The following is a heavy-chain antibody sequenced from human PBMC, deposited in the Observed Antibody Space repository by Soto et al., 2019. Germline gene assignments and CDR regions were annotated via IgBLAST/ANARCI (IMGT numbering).Heavy chain of an antibody. J-gene: IGHJ4*02. V-gene: IGHV1-18*01. CDR3: ARVSNPFHIDY. Sequence: GASVKVSCKASGYTFTNYGFSWVLQAPGQGLEWMGWISAYNGNTNYAQNLQGRVSLTTDTSTSTAYMEVKSLRSDDTAMYYCARVSNPFHIDYWGQGTLVTVSS. CDR2: ISAYNGNT. CDR1: GYTFTNYG. D-gene: IGHD2-8*01.